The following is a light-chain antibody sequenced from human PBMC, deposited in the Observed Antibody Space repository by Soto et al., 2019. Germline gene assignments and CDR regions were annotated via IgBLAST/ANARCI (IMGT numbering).Light chain of an antibody. CDR1: SSDVGAYNY. CDR2: EDT. V-gene: IGLV2-8*01. J-gene: IGLJ1*01. Sequence: QSALTQPPSASGSPGQSVTISCTGTSSDVGAYNYVSWYQQHPGRAPKLMIYEDTKRPSGVSNRFSGSTSGSTASLTISGLQTEDEADYYCCSYVGASTYVFGTGTKLTVL. CDR3: CSYVGASTYV.